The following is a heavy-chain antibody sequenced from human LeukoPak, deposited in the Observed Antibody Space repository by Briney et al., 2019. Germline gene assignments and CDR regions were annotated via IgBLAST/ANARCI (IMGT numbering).Heavy chain of an antibody. V-gene: IGHV3-64D*09. D-gene: IGHD4-17*01. Sequence: PGGSLRLSCSASGFTFSNYTMHWVRQAPGKGLEYVSSISSNGGSTYSADSVKGRFTISRDNSKNTLYLQMSSLRAEDTAVYFCARASTTVPNLLDNWGQGTLVTVSS. CDR2: ISSNGGST. CDR1: GFTFSNYT. J-gene: IGHJ4*02. CDR3: ARASTTVPNLLDN.